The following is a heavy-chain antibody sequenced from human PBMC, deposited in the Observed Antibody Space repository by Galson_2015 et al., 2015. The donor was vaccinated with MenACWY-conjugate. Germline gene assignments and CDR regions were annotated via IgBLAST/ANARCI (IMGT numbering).Heavy chain of an antibody. CDR3: ARDRKDPTVSPPSNWFDP. CDR2: IDRAGSST. V-gene: IGHV3-74*01. CDR1: GFTFGSYW. J-gene: IGHJ5*02. Sequence: SLRLSCAASGFTFGSYWMHWVRQVPGKGLVWVSRIDRAGSSTTYADSVKGRFTISRDNAKNTLYLQMNSLRAEDTAVYYCARDRKDPTVSPPSNWFDPWGQGPQVIVSS. D-gene: IGHD4-11*01.